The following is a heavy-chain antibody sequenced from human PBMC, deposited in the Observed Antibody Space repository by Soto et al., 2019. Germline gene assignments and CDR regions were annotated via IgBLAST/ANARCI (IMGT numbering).Heavy chain of an antibody. V-gene: IGHV4-59*01. J-gene: IGHJ5*02. D-gene: IGHD3-9*01. CDR2: IYYSGST. CDR3: AREKGYDILTGSYNWFDP. CDR1: GGSISSYY. Sequence: PSETLSLTCTVSGGSISSYYWSWIRQPPGKGLEWIGYIYYSGSTNYNPSLKSRVTISVDTSKNQFSLKLSSVTAADTAVYYCAREKGYDILTGSYNWFDPWGQGTLVTVSS.